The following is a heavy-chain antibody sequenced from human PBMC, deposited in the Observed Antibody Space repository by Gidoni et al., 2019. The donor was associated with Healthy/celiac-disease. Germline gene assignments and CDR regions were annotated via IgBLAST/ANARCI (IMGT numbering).Heavy chain of an antibody. V-gene: IGHV3-30*03. D-gene: IGHD6-6*01. CDR2: ISYDGSNK. CDR1: GLPFSSYG. J-gene: IGHJ6*02. Sequence: QVQLVESGGGVVQPGRSLSRSCAASGLPFSSYGMHWVRQAPGKGLEGVAVISYDGSNKYYAVSVKGRFTISIDNSKNTLYLQMNSLRAEDTAVYYCWGGYSSSPEDYYYYYGMDVWGQGTTVTVSS. CDR3: WGGYSSSPEDYYYYYGMDV.